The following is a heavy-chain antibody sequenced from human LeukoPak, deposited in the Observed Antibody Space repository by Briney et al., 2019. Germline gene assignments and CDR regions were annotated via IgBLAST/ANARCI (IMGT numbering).Heavy chain of an antibody. D-gene: IGHD2-2*01. Sequence: ASVKVSCKASGYTFIGYYTHWVRQAPGQGLEWMGWINPNSGGTNYAQKFQGWVTMTRDTSISTAYMELSRLRSDDTAVYYCARGDIVVVPAAMGCFDYWGQGTLVTVSS. CDR2: INPNSGGT. J-gene: IGHJ4*02. V-gene: IGHV1-2*04. CDR3: ARGDIVVVPAAMGCFDY. CDR1: GYTFIGYY.